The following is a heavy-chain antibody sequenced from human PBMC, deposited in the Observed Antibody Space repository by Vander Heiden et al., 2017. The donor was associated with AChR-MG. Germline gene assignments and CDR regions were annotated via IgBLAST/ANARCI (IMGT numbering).Heavy chain of an antibody. D-gene: IGHD3-9*01. V-gene: IGHV3-33*01. CDR2: IWYDGSNK. CDR3: ARDGPQQGRYFDYQNFDY. Sequence: QVQLVESGGGVVQPGRSLRLSCAASGFHFSTYGMHWVRQAPGKGLEWVAVIWYDGSNKYYEDSVKGRVTISRDNSKNRLYRQMNSLRVEETAVYYCARDGPQQGRYFDYQNFDYWGQVILVTVSS. CDR1: GFHFSTYG. J-gene: IGHJ4*02.